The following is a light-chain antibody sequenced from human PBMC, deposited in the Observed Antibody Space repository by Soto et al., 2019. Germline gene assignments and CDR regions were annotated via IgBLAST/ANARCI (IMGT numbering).Light chain of an antibody. CDR3: QQYTNTNNPWM. J-gene: IGKJ1*01. Sequence: DIRMTQSPSSLSASVGDRVTITCRAIQNITLFLNWYQQKPGKAPKLLVYDASTLQSGVASRFSGSGSGTEFTLIISGLQPDDSATYYCQQYTNTNNPWMFGQGTKVDIK. CDR2: DAS. CDR1: QNITLF. V-gene: IGKV1-39*01.